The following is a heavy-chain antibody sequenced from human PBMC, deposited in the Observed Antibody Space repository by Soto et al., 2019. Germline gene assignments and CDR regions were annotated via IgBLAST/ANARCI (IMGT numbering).Heavy chain of an antibody. V-gene: IGHV1-46*03. CDR3: ARDQXXHXLVXXFDX. J-gene: IGHJ5*01. CDR2: IYPGGVNI. Sequence: KAIGYSFTSHYMHWVRQAPGQGLEWMGTIYPGGVNIGYAQKFKGRVTMTKDTSTSTVYMELNSLTSEDTAVYYCARDQXXHXLVXXFDXWG. CDR1: GYSFTSHY. D-gene: IGHD3-9*01.